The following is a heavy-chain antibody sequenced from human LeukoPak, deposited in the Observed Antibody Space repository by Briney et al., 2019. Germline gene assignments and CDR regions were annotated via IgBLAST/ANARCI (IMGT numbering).Heavy chain of an antibody. CDR1: GGSFSGYY. CDR3: ARSNWYSSSWIDY. J-gene: IGHJ4*02. Sequence: PSETLSLTCAVYGGSFSGYYWSWIRQPPGKGLEWIGEINHSGSTNYKPSLKSRVTISVDTSKNQFSLKLSSVTAADTAVYYCARSNWYSSSWIDYWGQGTLVTVSS. D-gene: IGHD6-13*01. CDR2: INHSGST. V-gene: IGHV4-34*01.